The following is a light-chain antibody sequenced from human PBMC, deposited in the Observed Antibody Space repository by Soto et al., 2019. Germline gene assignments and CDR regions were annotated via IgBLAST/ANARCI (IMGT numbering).Light chain of an antibody. CDR1: QSVSSN. CDR3: QQYNNWPPLT. V-gene: IGKV3-15*01. CDR2: GAS. J-gene: IGKJ4*01. Sequence: EIVMTQSPATLSVSPGERATLSCRASQSVSSNLAWYQQNPGQAPRLLIYGASTRDTGIPARVSGSGSGTEFTLTISSLQSEDFAVYYCQQYNNWPPLTFGGGTKVEIK.